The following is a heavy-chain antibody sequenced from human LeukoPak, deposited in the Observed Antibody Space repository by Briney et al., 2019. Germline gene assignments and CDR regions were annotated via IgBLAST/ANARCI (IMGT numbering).Heavy chain of an antibody. CDR2: INHSGST. J-gene: IGHJ5*02. CDR3: ARPRYSSGWNWFDP. Sequence: PSETLSLTCAVYGGSFSGYYWSWIRQPPGKGLEWIGEINHSGSTNYNPSLKSRVTISVDTSKNQFSLKLSSVTAADTAVYYCARPRYSSGWNWFDPWGQGTLVTVSS. V-gene: IGHV4-34*01. CDR1: GGSFSGYY. D-gene: IGHD6-19*01.